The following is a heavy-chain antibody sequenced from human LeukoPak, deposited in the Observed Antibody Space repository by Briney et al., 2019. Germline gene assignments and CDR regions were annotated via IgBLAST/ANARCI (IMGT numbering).Heavy chain of an antibody. CDR1: GFTFSSYG. J-gene: IGHJ5*02. D-gene: IGHD3-3*01. V-gene: IGHV3-30*02. Sequence: GGSLRLSCAASGFTFSSYGMHWVRQAPGRGLEWVGFIRYDGSNKYYADSVKGGFTISRDNSKNTLYLQMNSLRAEDTAVYYCAKDGGLRFGPVGVVKGFDHWGQGTLVTVSS. CDR3: AKDGGLRFGPVGVVKGFDH. CDR2: IRYDGSNK.